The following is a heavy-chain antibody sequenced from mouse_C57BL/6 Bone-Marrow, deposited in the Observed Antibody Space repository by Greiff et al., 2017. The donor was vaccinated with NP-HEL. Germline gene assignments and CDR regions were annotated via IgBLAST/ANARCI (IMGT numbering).Heavy chain of an antibody. V-gene: IGHV1-64*01. J-gene: IGHJ2*01. CDR3: ARCPFYYGSSYVGY. Sequence: QVQLQQSGAELVKPGASVKLSCKASGYTFTSYWMHWVKQRPGQGLEWIGMIHPNSGSTNYNEKFKSKATLTVDKSSSTAYMQLSSLTSEDSAVYYCARCPFYYGSSYVGYWGQGTTLTVSS. D-gene: IGHD1-1*01. CDR1: GYTFTSYW. CDR2: IHPNSGST.